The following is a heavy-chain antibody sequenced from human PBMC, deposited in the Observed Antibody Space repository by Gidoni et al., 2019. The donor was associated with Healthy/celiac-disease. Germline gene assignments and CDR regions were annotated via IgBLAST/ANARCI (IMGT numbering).Heavy chain of an antibody. J-gene: IGHJ6*02. Sequence: EVQLLESGGGLVQPGGSLRLSCAASGFTFPSYAMRWVRQAPGKGLEWVSSISGSGRITFYEDAVKGRFINSRDNSKNTLYLQMNSLRAEDTAVYYCAKDRVAGSSSVYYYYGMDVWGQGTTVIVSS. CDR3: AKDRVAGSSSVYYYYGMDV. CDR2: ISGSGRIT. V-gene: IGHV3-23*01. CDR1: GFTFPSYA. D-gene: IGHD6-13*01.